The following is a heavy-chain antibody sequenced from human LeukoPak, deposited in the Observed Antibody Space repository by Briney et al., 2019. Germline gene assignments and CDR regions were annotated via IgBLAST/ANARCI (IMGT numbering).Heavy chain of an antibody. D-gene: IGHD6-13*01. Sequence: SVTVSCKASGGTFSSYAISWVRQAPGQGLEWMGRIIPILGIANYAQKFQGRVTITADKSTSTAYMELSSLRSEDTAVYYCARESAGLGNYYYGMDVWGQGTTVTVSS. CDR2: IIPILGIA. CDR1: GGTFSSYA. J-gene: IGHJ6*02. V-gene: IGHV1-69*04. CDR3: ARESAGLGNYYYGMDV.